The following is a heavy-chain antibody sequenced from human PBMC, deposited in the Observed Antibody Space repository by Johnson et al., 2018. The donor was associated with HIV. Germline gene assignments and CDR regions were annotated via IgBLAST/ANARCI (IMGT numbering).Heavy chain of an antibody. CDR3: AREAHCYDSSGLKRGAFDI. V-gene: IGHV3-30-3*01. CDR2: ISYDGSNK. J-gene: IGHJ3*02. Sequence: VQLVESGGGVFQPGRSLRLSCAASGFSFSDYAMPWVRQAPGKGLEWVAVISYDGSNKYYADSVKGRFTISRDNSKNTLYLQMNILRAEDTAVYYGAREAHCYDSSGLKRGAFDIWGQGTMVTVSS. CDR1: GFSFSDYA. D-gene: IGHD3-22*01.